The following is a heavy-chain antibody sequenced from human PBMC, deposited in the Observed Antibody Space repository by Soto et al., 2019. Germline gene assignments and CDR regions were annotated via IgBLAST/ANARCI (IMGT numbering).Heavy chain of an antibody. Sequence: QVHLQESGPRLVEPSETLSLTCSVSGDSIRNSGHYWVWFRHPPGKGLEWIGSVYYSGTAYRKPSLKSRLTMSIDTSTNQFSLRLTSVTAADTAIYYCARPATVAPPDAFQVWSQGTLVTVSS. J-gene: IGHJ3*01. CDR3: ARPATVAPPDAFQV. CDR2: VYYSGTA. D-gene: IGHD6-19*01. V-gene: IGHV4-39*01. CDR1: GDSIRNSGHY.